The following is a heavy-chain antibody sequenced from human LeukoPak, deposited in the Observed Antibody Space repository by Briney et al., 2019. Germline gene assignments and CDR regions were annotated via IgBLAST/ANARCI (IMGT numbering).Heavy chain of an antibody. CDR2: ISGSGGNT. J-gene: IGHJ3*02. CDR3: AKDYYDSSGYYAAFDI. CDR1: GFPFSSYA. Sequence: GGSLRLSCAASGFPFSSYAMSWVRQAPGKGLEWVSAISGSGGNTYYANSVKGRFTISRDNSKNTLYLQMNTLRAEDTAVYSCAKDYYDSSGYYAAFDIWGHGTMVTVSS. D-gene: IGHD3-22*01. V-gene: IGHV3-23*01.